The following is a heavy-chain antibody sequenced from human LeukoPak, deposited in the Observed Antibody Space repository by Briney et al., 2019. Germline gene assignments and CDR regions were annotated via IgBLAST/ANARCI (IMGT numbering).Heavy chain of an antibody. Sequence: SETLSLTCTVSGGSISSGSYYWSWIRQPAGKGLEWIGRIYTSGSTNYNPSLKSRVTISVDTSKNQFSLKLSSVTAADTAVYYCARTGSSSWPNWFDPWGQGTLVTVSS. CDR2: IYTSGST. CDR3: ARTGSSSWPNWFDP. V-gene: IGHV4-61*02. D-gene: IGHD6-13*01. J-gene: IGHJ5*02. CDR1: GGSISSGSYY.